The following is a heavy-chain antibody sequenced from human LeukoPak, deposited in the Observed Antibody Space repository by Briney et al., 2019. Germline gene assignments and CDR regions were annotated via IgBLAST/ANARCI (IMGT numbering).Heavy chain of an antibody. CDR2: ISAYNGNT. CDR1: GYTFTSYG. V-gene: IGHV1-18*01. D-gene: IGHD1-26*01. CDR3: ARDSSIVGALEDFDY. J-gene: IGHJ4*02. Sequence: GASVKASCKASGYTFTSYGISWVRQAPGQGLEWMGWISAYNGNTNYAQKLQGRVTMTTDTSTSTAYVELRGLRSDDTAVYYCARDSSIVGALEDFDYWGQGTLVTVSS.